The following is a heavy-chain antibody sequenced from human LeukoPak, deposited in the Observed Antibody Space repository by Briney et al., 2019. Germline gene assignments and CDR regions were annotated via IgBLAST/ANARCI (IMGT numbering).Heavy chain of an antibody. CDR1: GFTFSNHW. J-gene: IGHJ4*02. D-gene: IGHD3-22*01. CDR2: IRQDGAEK. Sequence: GGSLKLSCAASGFTFSNHWMSWVRQAPGKGLEWVANIRQDGAEKYYVDSVKGRFTISRDNAKNSVYLEMNSLRVEDTAVYFCARAPYYESSGPLWGQGTLVTVSS. V-gene: IGHV3-7*01. CDR3: ARAPYYESSGPL.